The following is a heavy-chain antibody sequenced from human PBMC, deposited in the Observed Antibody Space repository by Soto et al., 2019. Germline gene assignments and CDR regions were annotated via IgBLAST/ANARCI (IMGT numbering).Heavy chain of an antibody. CDR1: GFTFSSHS. Sequence: GGSLRLSCAASGFTFSSHSMNWVRQAPGKGLEWVSSITSGYTYIYYADSVKGRFTISRDNAKNSLYLQMNSLKASDTAMYYCARHVFDPWGQGTLVTVSS. CDR2: ITSGYTYI. J-gene: IGHJ5*02. CDR3: ARHVFDP. V-gene: IGHV3-21*04.